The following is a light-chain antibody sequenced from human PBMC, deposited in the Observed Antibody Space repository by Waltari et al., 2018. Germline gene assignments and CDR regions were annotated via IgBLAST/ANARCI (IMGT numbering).Light chain of an antibody. CDR1: QSVSRA. V-gene: IGKV3-20*01. CDR2: GAS. J-gene: IGKJ1*01. Sequence: EIVLTQSPGPLSLSLGERATVSCRASQSVSRALAWYQQKPGQAPRPLIYGASTRATGIPDRVSGSGSGTDFSLTISRLEPDDFAVYYCQHYLRVPVTFGQGTTVEI. CDR3: QHYLRVPVT.